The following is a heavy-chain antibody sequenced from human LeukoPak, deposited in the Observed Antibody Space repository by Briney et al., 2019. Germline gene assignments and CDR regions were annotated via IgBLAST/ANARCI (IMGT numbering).Heavy chain of an antibody. V-gene: IGHV1-8*01. Sequence: ASVKVSCKASGYTFTSYDINWVRQATGQGLEWMGWMNPNSGNTGYAQKFQGRVTMTRNTSISTAYMELSSLRSEDTAVYYCARSRPYSSSSLFDYWGQGTLVTVSS. CDR2: MNPNSGNT. D-gene: IGHD6-6*01. CDR3: ARSRPYSSSSLFDY. CDR1: GYTFTSYD. J-gene: IGHJ4*02.